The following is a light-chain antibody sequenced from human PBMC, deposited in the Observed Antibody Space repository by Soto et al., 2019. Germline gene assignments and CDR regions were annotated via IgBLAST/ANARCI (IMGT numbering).Light chain of an antibody. J-gene: IGKJ1*01. Sequence: IHRAHSPSTLSASIGETVTITVRASQSINRWLAWYQQKPGEAPKLLIYDASSLESGVPSRFSGTGSGTEFTLIISSLQPDDFATYYCQQYGSYWTFGQGTKVDIK. V-gene: IGKV1-5*01. CDR2: DAS. CDR1: QSINRW. CDR3: QQYGSYWT.